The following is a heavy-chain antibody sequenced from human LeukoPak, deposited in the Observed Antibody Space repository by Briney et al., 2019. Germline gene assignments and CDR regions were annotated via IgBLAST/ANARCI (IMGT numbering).Heavy chain of an antibody. Sequence: PSETLSLTCAVSGGSFSGYYWSWIRQPPGKGLEWIGEINHSGRTNYNPSLKSRVTISIDTSKKQFSLKLSSVTAADTAVYYCARLGSYYYGSGSYYSDPWGQGTLVTVSS. V-gene: IGHV4-34*01. D-gene: IGHD3-10*01. CDR2: INHSGRT. J-gene: IGHJ5*02. CDR3: ARLGSYYYGSGSYYSDP. CDR1: GGSFSGYY.